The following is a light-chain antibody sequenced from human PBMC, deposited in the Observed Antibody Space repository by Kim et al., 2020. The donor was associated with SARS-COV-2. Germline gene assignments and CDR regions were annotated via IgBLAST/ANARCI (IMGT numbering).Light chain of an antibody. CDR1: SSNIGSNT. V-gene: IGLV1-44*01. CDR2: TDD. J-gene: IGLJ3*02. Sequence: QSVLTQPPSASGTPGQRFTISCSGSSSNIGSNTVNWYQQFPGTSPQLLIDTDDRRPSGVSDRVSFPKSGTSASLAISALRSEDGADCYCATWDDSLDVWMFGGGTQLTVL. CDR3: ATWDDSLDVWM.